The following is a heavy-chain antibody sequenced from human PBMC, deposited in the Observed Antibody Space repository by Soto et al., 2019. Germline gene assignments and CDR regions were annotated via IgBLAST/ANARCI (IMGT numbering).Heavy chain of an antibody. J-gene: IGHJ5*02. V-gene: IGHV5-10-1*01. Sequence: LKISWKGSGYSFTSYWISWVRQMPGKGLEWMGRIDPSDSYTNYSPSFQGHVTISADKSISTAYLQWSSLKASDTAMYYCARLSRPRLLQRGGLFDPWGQGTLVTVSS. D-gene: IGHD2-15*01. CDR1: GYSFTSYW. CDR2: IDPSDSYT. CDR3: ARLSRPRLLQRGGLFDP.